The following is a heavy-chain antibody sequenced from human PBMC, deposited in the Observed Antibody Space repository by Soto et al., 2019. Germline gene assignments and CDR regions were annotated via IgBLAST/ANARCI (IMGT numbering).Heavy chain of an antibody. V-gene: IGHV3-15*07. CDR2: IKSKTDGGTT. CDR1: GFTFSNAW. CDR3: TTRAGTVSTVTPSSYYYYYGMDV. D-gene: IGHD4-17*01. J-gene: IGHJ6*02. Sequence: PGGSLRVSCAAAGFTFSNAWRNWVRQAPGKGLEWVGRIKSKTDGGTTDYAAPVKGRFTISRDDSKNTLYLQMNSLKTEDTAVYYCTTRAGTVSTVTPSSYYYYYGMDVWGQGTTVTVSS.